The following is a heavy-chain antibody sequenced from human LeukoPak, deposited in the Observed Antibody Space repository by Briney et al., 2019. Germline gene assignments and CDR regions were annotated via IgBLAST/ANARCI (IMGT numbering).Heavy chain of an antibody. V-gene: IGHV4-59*08. CDR1: GSMSNHF. D-gene: IGHD6-19*01. Sequence: SQRLSLTWTVFGSMSNHFWSWIRQPPGKGLEWIGYIYDTGATDYTPSLKRRVTMSVDTSANQFSLKLSSVTAADTAVYYCARQIAVAGKAGFDYWGQGTLVTVSS. CDR3: ARQIAVAGKAGFDY. CDR2: IYDTGAT. J-gene: IGHJ4*02.